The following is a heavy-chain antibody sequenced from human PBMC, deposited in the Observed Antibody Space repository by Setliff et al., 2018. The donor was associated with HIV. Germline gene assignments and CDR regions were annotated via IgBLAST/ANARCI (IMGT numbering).Heavy chain of an antibody. J-gene: IGHJ3*02. CDR3: AREAPRYAAGVFDM. D-gene: IGHD1-1*01. CDR1: GYTFSNFG. Sequence: ASVKVSCKSSGYTFSNFGVSWVRQAPGQGLEWLGYINGYSGKTHFSQRLQGRLTMTTDTSTDTVYLELRRLASDETAIYYCAREAPRYAAGVFDMWGLGTMVTVSS. CDR2: INGYSGKT. V-gene: IGHV1-18*01.